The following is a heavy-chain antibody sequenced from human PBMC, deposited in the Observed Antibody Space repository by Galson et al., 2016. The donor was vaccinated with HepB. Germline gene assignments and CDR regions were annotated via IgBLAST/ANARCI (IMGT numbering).Heavy chain of an antibody. J-gene: IGHJ6*04. CDR2: ISSRSSHI. V-gene: IGHV3-21*01. CDR1: GFTFSTYN. CDR3: AGAFRGSMVQRVLRDNFDGMDV. D-gene: IGHD3-10*01. Sequence: SLRLSCAASGFTFSTYNMNWVRQAPGKGLEWVSSISSRSSHIFYADSVKGRFTLSRDNAKNSLYLQMNSLRAEDTAVYYFAGAFRGSMVQRVLRDNFDGMDVWGKGTTVTVSS.